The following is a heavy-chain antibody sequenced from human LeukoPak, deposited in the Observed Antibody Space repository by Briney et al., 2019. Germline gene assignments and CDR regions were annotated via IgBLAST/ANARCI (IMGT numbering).Heavy chain of an antibody. V-gene: IGHV3-7*01. CDR2: IKYDGSET. J-gene: IGHJ4*02. CDR3: ARDSTLSNY. Sequence: GGSLRLSCAASGLTFSRYWMPWVRQAPGKGLEWVATIKYDGSETYYVDSVRGRFSISRDNAKNTLYLQMNSLRAEDTAVYYCARDSTLSNYWGQGTLVTVSS. D-gene: IGHD1-1*01. CDR1: GLTFSRYW.